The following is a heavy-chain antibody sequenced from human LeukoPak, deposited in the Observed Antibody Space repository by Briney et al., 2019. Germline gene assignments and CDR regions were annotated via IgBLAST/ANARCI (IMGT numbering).Heavy chain of an antibody. CDR1: GFTFSTSA. V-gene: IGHV3-23*01. CDR2: ISDSADRT. CDR3: AKGWFGKVGDH. D-gene: IGHD3-10*01. J-gene: IGHJ4*01. Sequence: GGSLRLSCAASGFTFSTSALSWVRRAPGKGLEWLSTISDSADRTLYAGSVRGRFTISRDNPKNTLYLQLNSLRVDDTAVYFCAKGWFGKVGDHWGHGTQVTVS.